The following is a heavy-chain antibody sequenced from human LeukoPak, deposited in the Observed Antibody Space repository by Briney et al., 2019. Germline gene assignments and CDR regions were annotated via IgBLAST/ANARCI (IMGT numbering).Heavy chain of an antibody. V-gene: IGHV3-23*01. CDR3: ASTGGNSSGYYYPGY. Sequence: GGSLRLSCAASVYTFSSYDMSWVRHAPGEGREWVSHISGSGGSKYYADSVKGRFTISRDNSKNTLYLQMNSLRAEDTAVYYCASTGGNSSGYYYPGYWGQGTLVTVSS. CDR1: VYTFSSYD. D-gene: IGHD3-22*01. CDR2: ISGSGGSK. J-gene: IGHJ4*02.